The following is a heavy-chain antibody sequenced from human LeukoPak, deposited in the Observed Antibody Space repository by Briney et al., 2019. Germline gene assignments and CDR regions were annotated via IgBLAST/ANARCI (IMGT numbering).Heavy chain of an antibody. CDR2: ISYDGSNK. CDR3: ARDPPLTISTRGYYFDY. V-gene: IGHV3-30-3*01. D-gene: IGHD3-3*01. CDR1: GFTFSSYA. Sequence: GGSLRLSCAASGFTFSSYAMQWVRQAPGKGLEWVAVISYDGSNKYYADSVKGRFTISRDNSKNTLYLQMNSLRAEDTAVYYCARDPPLTISTRGYYFDYWGQGTLVTVSS. J-gene: IGHJ4*02.